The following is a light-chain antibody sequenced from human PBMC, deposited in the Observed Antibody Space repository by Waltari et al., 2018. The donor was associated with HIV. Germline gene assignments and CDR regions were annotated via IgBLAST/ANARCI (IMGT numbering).Light chain of an antibody. J-gene: IGLJ3*02. Sequence: QSALTQPASVSGSPGQPNTTSRTRHSSNNGGDNNVSWHQHHPGRAPKLIIYEFSNRPSGVSKRFSGSKSGNTASLIISGLLAEDDADYYCSSYTSGTTWVFGGGTKLTVL. CDR1: SSNNGGDNN. V-gene: IGLV2-14*01. CDR3: SSYTSGTTWV. CDR2: EFS.